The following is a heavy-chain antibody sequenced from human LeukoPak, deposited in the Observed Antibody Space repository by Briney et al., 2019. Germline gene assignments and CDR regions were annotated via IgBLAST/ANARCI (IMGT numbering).Heavy chain of an antibody. CDR3: ARDLVAGTIDY. D-gene: IGHD6-19*01. Sequence: GGSLRLSCAASGFTFSSYAMHWVRQAPGKGLEWVAVISYDGSNKHYADSVKGRFTISRDNSKNTLYLQMNSLRAEDTAVYYCARDLVAGTIDYWGQGTLVTVSS. J-gene: IGHJ4*02. CDR2: ISYDGSNK. CDR1: GFTFSSYA. V-gene: IGHV3-30-3*01.